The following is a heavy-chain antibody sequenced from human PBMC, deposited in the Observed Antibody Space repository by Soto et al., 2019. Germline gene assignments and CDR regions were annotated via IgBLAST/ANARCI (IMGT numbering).Heavy chain of an antibody. Sequence: VASVKVSCKASGYIFTNYYIHWVRQAPGQGLEWMAIINPLPTSGSTNYAQKFQGRVTVTRDTSTSTVYLELSSLRSDDTAVYYCARDLAAAAYWGQGTLVIVSS. D-gene: IGHD6-13*01. CDR1: GYIFTNYY. J-gene: IGHJ4*02. CDR2: INPLPTSGST. V-gene: IGHV1-46*01. CDR3: ARDLAAAAY.